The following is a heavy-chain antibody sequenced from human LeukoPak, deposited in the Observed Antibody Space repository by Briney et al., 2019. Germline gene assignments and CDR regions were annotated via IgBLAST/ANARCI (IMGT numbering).Heavy chain of an antibody. CDR1: GGSISSSSYY. CDR3: ARHEWHFSGRISLDAFDI. Sequence: SSETLSLTCTVSGGSISSSSYYWGWIRQPPGKGLEWIGSIYYSGSTYYNPSLKSRVTISVDTSKNQFSLKLSSVTAADTAVYYCARHEWHFSGRISLDAFDIWGQGTMVTVSS. J-gene: IGHJ3*02. V-gene: IGHV4-39*01. CDR2: IYYSGST. D-gene: IGHD6-19*01.